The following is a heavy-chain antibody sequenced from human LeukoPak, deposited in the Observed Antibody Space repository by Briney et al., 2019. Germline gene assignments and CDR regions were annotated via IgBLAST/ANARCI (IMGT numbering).Heavy chain of an antibody. Sequence: ASVKVSCKASGYTFTGYYMHWVRQAPGQGLEWMGWINPNSGGTNYAQKFQGWVTMTRDTSISTAYMELSRPRSDDTAVYYCAREAADTYSGYDYWGQGTLVTVSS. CDR3: AREAADTYSGYDY. J-gene: IGHJ4*02. CDR2: INPNSGGT. CDR1: GYTFTGYY. V-gene: IGHV1-2*04. D-gene: IGHD5-12*01.